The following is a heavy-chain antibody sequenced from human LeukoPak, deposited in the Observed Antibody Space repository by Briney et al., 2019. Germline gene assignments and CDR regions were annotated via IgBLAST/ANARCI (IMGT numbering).Heavy chain of an antibody. CDR2: IWYDGSNK. D-gene: IGHD5-24*01. CDR3: AKDVEMATINYFDY. CDR1: GFTFSGYG. V-gene: IGHV3-33*06. Sequence: GGSLRLSCAASGFTFSGYGMHWVRQAPGKGLEWVAVIWYDGSNKYYADSVKGRFTISRDNSKNTLYLQMNSLRAEDTAVYYCAKDVEMATINYFDYWGQGTLVTVSS. J-gene: IGHJ4*02.